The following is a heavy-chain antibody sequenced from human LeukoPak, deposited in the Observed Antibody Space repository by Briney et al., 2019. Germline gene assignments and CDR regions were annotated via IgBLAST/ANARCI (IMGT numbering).Heavy chain of an antibody. J-gene: IGHJ4*02. CDR1: RFTLSTYA. CDR2: IPDNGVHT. V-gene: IGHV3-23*01. CDR3: AKVGHSTGYDFNY. Sequence: GGSLRLSCAAPRFTLSTYAMRWVPQAPGKGLERVSAIPDNGVHTYYADSVKSRFTISRDNSKNTLYLQMNSLRAEDTALYYCAKVGHSTGYDFNYWGQGTLVTVSS. D-gene: IGHD5-18*01.